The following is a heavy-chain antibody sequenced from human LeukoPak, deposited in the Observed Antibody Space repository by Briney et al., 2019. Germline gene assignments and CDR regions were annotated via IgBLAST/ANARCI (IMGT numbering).Heavy chain of an antibody. Sequence: SVKVSCKASGGTFSSYAISWVRQAPGQGLEWMGGIIPIFGTANYAQKFQGRVTITADESTSTAYMELSSLRSDDTAVYYCAREREAVAAYDAFDIWGQGTMVTVSS. V-gene: IGHV1-69*13. CDR3: AREREAVAAYDAFDI. D-gene: IGHD6-19*01. J-gene: IGHJ3*02. CDR1: GGTFSSYA. CDR2: IIPIFGTA.